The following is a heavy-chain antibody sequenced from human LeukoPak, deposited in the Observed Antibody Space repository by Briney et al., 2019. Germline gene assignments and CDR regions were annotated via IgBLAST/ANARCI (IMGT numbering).Heavy chain of an antibody. D-gene: IGHD6-13*01. Sequence: GGSLRLSCAASGVTFTNAWMTSVRQAPGKGLGWGGRIKKKADGGTTAYTAPVKGRFTISRDDSEDTLFLLMNSLKTEDTAVYYCTTYSVSSPYSFDYWGQGTLVAVSS. J-gene: IGHJ4*02. CDR3: TTYSVSSPYSFDY. V-gene: IGHV3-15*01. CDR2: IKKKADGGTT. CDR1: GVTFTNAW.